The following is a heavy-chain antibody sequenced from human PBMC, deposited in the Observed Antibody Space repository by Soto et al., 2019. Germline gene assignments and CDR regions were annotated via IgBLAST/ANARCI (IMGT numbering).Heavy chain of an antibody. J-gene: IGHJ6*02. CDR2: ISTYNGDT. D-gene: IGHD1-26*01. CDR3: ARQGSWPYYYYGLDV. Sequence: QVQLVQSGPEVRKPGASVKVSCEASGYTFTTSGISWVRQVPGQGLEWMGWISTYNGDTNSAQNFQGRVLMTADTSTGTAYMELMSLKSDDPAVYYCARQGSWPYYYYGLDVWGQGTTVTVSS. V-gene: IGHV1-18*01. CDR1: GYTFTTSG.